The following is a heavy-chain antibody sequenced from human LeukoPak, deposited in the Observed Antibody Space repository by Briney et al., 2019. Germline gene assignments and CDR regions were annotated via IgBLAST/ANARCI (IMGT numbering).Heavy chain of an antibody. CDR2: IYDSGGT. Sequence: TTSETLSLTCTVSGGSISSYYWSWIRQHPGTGLEWIGHIYDSGGTYYTPSLRSRVTISADTSKNQFSLRLNSVTAADTAVYYCARLPVISGTQGYFDFWGLGTLVTVSS. D-gene: IGHD5-12*01. J-gene: IGHJ4*02. V-gene: IGHV4-59*06. CDR3: ARLPVISGTQGYFDF. CDR1: GGSISSYY.